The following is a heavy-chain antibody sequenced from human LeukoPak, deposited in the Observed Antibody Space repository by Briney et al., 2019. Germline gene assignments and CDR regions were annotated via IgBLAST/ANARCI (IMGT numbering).Heavy chain of an antibody. J-gene: IGHJ4*02. Sequence: SVKVSCKASGGTFSSYAISWVRQAPGQGLEWMGGIIPIFGTANYAQKFQGRVTITADESTSTAYMELSSLRSEDTAVYYCARDSDYGDYVGEMVGYYWGRGTLVTVSS. CDR1: GGTFSSYA. CDR2: IIPIFGTA. D-gene: IGHD4-17*01. V-gene: IGHV1-69*13. CDR3: ARDSDYGDYVGEMVGYY.